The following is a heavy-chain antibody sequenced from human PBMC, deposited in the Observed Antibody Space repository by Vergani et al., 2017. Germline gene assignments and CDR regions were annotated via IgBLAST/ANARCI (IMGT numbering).Heavy chain of an antibody. CDR1: GFTFSTYA. D-gene: IGHD3-22*01. J-gene: IGHJ4*02. V-gene: IGHV3-23*01. CDR2: ISSDGGST. CDR3: EGXQETSAYYYFGFDY. Sequence: EVQLLESGGGLVQPGGSLRLSCAASGFTFSTYAMTWVRQAPGKGLEWVSTISSDGGSTYYADSVKGQFTISRDNSKNTLSLQMNSLTAEDTAIYYCEGXQETSAYYYFGFDYWGQGILVTVSS.